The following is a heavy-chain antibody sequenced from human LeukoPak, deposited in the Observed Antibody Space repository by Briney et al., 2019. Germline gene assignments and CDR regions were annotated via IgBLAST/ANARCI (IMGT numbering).Heavy chain of an antibody. Sequence: SETLCLTCAASGFSFTSNSYYWGWNHQPPGKGLDWVGSITDGGSTYYNPSLKRRVTISIDTSKNQFSLKLSSVTAADTAVYYCARERREQLLPPYTRSVTYFDYWDQGTLVTVSS. J-gene: IGHJ4*02. CDR1: GFSFTSNSYY. D-gene: IGHD2-2*01. CDR3: ARERREQLLPPYTRSVTYFDY. V-gene: IGHV4-39*07. CDR2: ITDGGST.